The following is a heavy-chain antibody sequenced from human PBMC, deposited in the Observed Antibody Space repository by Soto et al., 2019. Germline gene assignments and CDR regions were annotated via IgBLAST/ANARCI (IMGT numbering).Heavy chain of an antibody. D-gene: IGHD5-12*01. V-gene: IGHV3-23*01. Sequence: EVQLLESGGGLVQPGGSLRLSCAASGFIFSNYAMTWVRQAPGKGLEWVSSISNSGDTYYADSVKGRFTISRDNSKNTLFLPMNSLRAEDTAVFYCAKYRGATGNWYFDIWGRGTLVTVSS. J-gene: IGHJ2*01. CDR1: GFIFSNYA. CDR2: ISNSGDT. CDR3: AKYRGATGNWYFDI.